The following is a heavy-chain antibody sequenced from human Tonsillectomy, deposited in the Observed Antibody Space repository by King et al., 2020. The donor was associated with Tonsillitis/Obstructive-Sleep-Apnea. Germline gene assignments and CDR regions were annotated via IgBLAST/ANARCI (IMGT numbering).Heavy chain of an antibody. J-gene: IGHJ4*02. CDR1: GYTFSDYW. D-gene: IGHD5-12*01. V-gene: IGHV5-51*01. CDR3: ARLTISRGYSGYNYAAFDY. Sequence: QLVQSGAEVKKPGDSLQISCKGSGYTFSDYWIGWVRQMPGKGLEWMGVMYPGDSDTRYSPSFQGQVTISADKSITTAHLQWSSLKASDTAMYYCARLTISRGYSGYNYAAFDYWGQATLVTVSS. CDR2: MYPGDSDT.